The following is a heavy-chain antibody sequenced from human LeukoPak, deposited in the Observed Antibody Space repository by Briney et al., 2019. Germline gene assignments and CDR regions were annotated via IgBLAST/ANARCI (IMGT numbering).Heavy chain of an antibody. CDR3: ARGAGNYYFYGMDV. CDR2: IYYSGST. J-gene: IGHJ6*02. V-gene: IGHV4-59*01. CDR1: GGSIRSYY. Sequence: SETLSLTCTVSGGSIRSYYWSWIRQPPGKGLEWIGYIYYSGSTNYNPSLKSRVTVSVDTSKNQFSLKLSSVTAADTAVYYCARGAGNYYFYGMDVWGQGTTVTVSS.